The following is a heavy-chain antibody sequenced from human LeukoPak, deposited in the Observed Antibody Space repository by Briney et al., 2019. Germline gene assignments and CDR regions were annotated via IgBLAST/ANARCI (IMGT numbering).Heavy chain of an antibody. CDR1: GGSFSGYY. V-gene: IGHV4-34*01. J-gene: IGHJ4*02. D-gene: IGHD4/OR15-4a*01. CDR2: INHSGST. CDR3: ARGLWWLPRFDY. Sequence: PSETLSLTCAVYGGSFSGYYWSWIRQPPGKGLGWIGEINHSGSTNYNPSLKSRVTISVDTSKNQFSLKLSSVTAADTAVYYCARGLWWLPRFDYWGQGTLVTVSS.